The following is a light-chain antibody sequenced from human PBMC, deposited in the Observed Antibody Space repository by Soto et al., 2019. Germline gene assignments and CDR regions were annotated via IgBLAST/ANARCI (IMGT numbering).Light chain of an antibody. J-gene: IGKJ1*01. Sequence: EIVLTQSPGPLSLSPGERATLSCMASQSVSSNYLAWYQQKPGQAPRLVISDTSDRATGIPDRFSGSGSGTDFTLTISRLEPEDFAVYYCQQYDSPWTFGQGTKVDI. CDR1: QSVSSNY. V-gene: IGKV3-20*01. CDR2: DTS. CDR3: QQYDSPWT.